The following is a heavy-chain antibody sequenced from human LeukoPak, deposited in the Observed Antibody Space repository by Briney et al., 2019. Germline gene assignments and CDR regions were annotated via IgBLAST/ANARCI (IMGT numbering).Heavy chain of an antibody. Sequence: ASVKVSCKASGYTFTGYYMHWGRQAPGQGLEWMGGINPNSGGTNYAQKFQGRVTMTRDTPISTAYMELSRLRSEDTAVYYWARVPQYYYDSSGNDLDAFDIWGQGTMVTVSS. D-gene: IGHD3-22*01. CDR1: GYTFTGYY. V-gene: IGHV1-2*02. CDR3: ARVPQYYYDSSGNDLDAFDI. CDR2: INPNSGGT. J-gene: IGHJ3*02.